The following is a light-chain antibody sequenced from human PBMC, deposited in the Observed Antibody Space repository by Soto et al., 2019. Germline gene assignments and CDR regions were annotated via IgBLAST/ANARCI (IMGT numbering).Light chain of an antibody. J-gene: IGKJ1*01. V-gene: IGKV3-20*01. CDR1: QSVRNNY. Sequence: EIVLTQSPGTLSLSPGERATLSCRASQSVRNNYVAWYQQKPGRAPRRVIYAASSRATGIPDRFSGSGSGTDFTLTISSLEAEDFAIYYCQQYGSSKTFGQGTKVEIK. CDR3: QQYGSSKT. CDR2: AAS.